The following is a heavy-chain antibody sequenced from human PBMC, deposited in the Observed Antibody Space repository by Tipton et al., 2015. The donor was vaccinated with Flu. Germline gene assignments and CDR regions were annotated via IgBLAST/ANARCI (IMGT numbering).Heavy chain of an antibody. J-gene: IGHJ5*02. Sequence: QSGPEVKKPGASVKVSCKASGYTFTGYYMHWVRQAPGQGLEWMGWINPNSGGTNYAQKFQGRVTMTRDTSISTAYMELSRLRSDDTAVYYCARAGWPASSWYWFDPWGQGTLVTVSS. CDR3: ARAGWPASSWYWFDP. D-gene: IGHD6-13*01. CDR2: INPNSGGT. V-gene: IGHV1-2*02. CDR1: GYTFTGYY.